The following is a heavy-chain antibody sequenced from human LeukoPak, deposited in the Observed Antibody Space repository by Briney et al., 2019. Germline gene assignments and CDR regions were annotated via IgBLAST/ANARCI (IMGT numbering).Heavy chain of an antibody. D-gene: IGHD3-3*01. J-gene: IGHJ5*02. V-gene: IGHV4-38-2*02. Sequence: PSETLSLTCTVSGYSLSSGYYWGWIRQPPGKGLEWIGSIYHSGSTYYNPSLKSRVTISVDTSKNQFSLKLSSVTAADTAVYYCARVSQITIFVLKQYNWFDPWGQGTLVTVSS. CDR2: IYHSGST. CDR1: GYSLSSGYY. CDR3: ARVSQITIFVLKQYNWFDP.